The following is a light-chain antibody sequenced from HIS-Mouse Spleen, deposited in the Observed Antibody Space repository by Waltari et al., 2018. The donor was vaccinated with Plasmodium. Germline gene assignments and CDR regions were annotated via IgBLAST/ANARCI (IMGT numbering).Light chain of an antibody. Sequence: SYELTQPPSVSVSPGQTARITCSGDALPKKYANWYQQKSGQAPVRVIYEDSKRPPGIPERFSGSSSGTMATLTISGAQVEDEADYYCYSTDSSGNHRVFGGGTKLTVL. V-gene: IGLV3-10*01. CDR1: ALPKKY. CDR3: YSTDSSGNHRV. J-gene: IGLJ3*02. CDR2: EDS.